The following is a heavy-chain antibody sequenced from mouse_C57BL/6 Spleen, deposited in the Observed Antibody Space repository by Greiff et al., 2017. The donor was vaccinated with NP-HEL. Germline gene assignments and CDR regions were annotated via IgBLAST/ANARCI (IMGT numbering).Heavy chain of an antibody. CDR1: GFSLSTSGMG. CDR2: IYWDDDK. CDR3: ARRRYYYGSREDYFDY. V-gene: IGHV8-12*01. Sequence: QVTLKESGPGILQSSQTLSLTCSFSGFSLSTSGMGVSWIRQPSGKGLEWLAHIYWDDDKRYNPSLKSRLTISKDTSRNQVFLKITSVDTADTATYYCARRRYYYGSREDYFDYWGQGTTLTVSS. D-gene: IGHD1-1*01. J-gene: IGHJ2*01.